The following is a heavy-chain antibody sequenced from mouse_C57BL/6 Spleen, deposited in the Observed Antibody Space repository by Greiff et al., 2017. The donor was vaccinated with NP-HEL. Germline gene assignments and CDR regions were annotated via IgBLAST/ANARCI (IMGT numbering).Heavy chain of an antibody. CDR1: GFSLTSYG. Sequence: VQLQQSGPGLVAPSQSLSITCTVSGFSLTSYGVDWVRQSPGKGLEWLGVIWGVGSTNYNSALKSRLSISKDNSKSQVFLKMNSLQTDDTAMYYCARLTTGFAYWGQGTLVTVSA. D-gene: IGHD1-1*01. CDR2: IWGVGST. CDR3: ARLTTGFAY. J-gene: IGHJ3*01. V-gene: IGHV2-6*01.